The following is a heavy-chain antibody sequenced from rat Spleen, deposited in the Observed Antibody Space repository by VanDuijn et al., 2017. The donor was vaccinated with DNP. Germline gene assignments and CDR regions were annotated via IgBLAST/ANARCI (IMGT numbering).Heavy chain of an antibody. D-gene: IGHD1-4*01. J-gene: IGHJ2*01. V-gene: IGHV5-22*01. CDR1: GFTFSDYY. Sequence: EVQLVESGGDLVQPGRSLKLSCAASGFTFSDYYMAWVRQAPTKGLEWVAYINYDGGNTNYRDFVRGRFTISRDNAKSTLYLQMNSLRSEDMATYYCARHVLPLRVWDYWGQGVMVTVSS. CDR3: ARHVLPLRVWDY. CDR2: INYDGGNT.